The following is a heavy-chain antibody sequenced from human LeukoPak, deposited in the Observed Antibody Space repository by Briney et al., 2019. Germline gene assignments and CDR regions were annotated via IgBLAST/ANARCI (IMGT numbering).Heavy chain of an antibody. J-gene: IGHJ4*02. V-gene: IGHV3-66*01. CDR2: LYGGGTT. D-gene: IGHD6-13*01. Sequence: GGSLILSCAASGFIVSSVYMNWVRQAPGKGLEWVSVLYGGGTTFYGDSVKDRFIISRDNSKNTVFLQMNSLRTDDTAIYYCARASHIGAAGLFDHWGQGIRVTVSS. CDR1: GFIVSSVY. CDR3: ARASHIGAAGLFDH.